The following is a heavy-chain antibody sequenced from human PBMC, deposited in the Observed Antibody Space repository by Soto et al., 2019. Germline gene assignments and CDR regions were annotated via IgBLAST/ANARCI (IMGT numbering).Heavy chain of an antibody. Sequence: QVQLVESGGGVVQPGRSLRLSCAASGFTFSSYAMHWVRQAPGKGLEWVAVISYDGSNKYYADSVKGRFTISRDNSKNTLYLPMNRRRAEEPAGYYCASVPSPSGRAHFDYWGQGTLVTVSS. D-gene: IGHD2-15*01. CDR3: ASVPSPSGRAHFDY. V-gene: IGHV3-30-3*01. J-gene: IGHJ4*02. CDR2: ISYDGSNK. CDR1: GFTFSSYA.